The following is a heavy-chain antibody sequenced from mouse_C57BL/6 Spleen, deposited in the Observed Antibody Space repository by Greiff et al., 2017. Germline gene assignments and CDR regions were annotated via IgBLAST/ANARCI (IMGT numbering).Heavy chain of an antibody. D-gene: IGHD5-1-1*01. CDR1: GYAFTNYL. CDR2: INPGSGGT. CDR3: ARCEGNTEAMDY. V-gene: IGHV1-54*01. J-gene: IGHJ4*01. Sequence: VQLQQSGAELVRPGTSVKVSCKASGYAFTNYLIEWVKQRPGQGLEWIGEINPGSGGTYYNEKFKGKATLTADKSSSTAYMQLSSLTSEDSAVYFCARCEGNTEAMDYWGQGTSVTVSS.